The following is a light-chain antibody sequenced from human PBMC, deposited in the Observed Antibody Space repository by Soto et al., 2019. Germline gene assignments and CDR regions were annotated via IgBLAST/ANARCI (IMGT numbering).Light chain of an antibody. CDR2: DVS. V-gene: IGLV2-14*03. CDR1: SSDVGGYDY. J-gene: IGLJ1*01. CDR3: RSYTSSATDV. Sequence: QSALAQPASVSGSPGQSIDISCAGSSSDVGGYDYVSWYQQHPDKAPKLILYDVSNRPSGISFRFSGSKSGNTASLTISGLQSEDEADYYCRSYTSSATDVFGTGTKLTVL.